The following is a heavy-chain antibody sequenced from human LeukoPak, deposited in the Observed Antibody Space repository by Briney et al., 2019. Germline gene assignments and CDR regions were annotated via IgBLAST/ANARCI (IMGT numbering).Heavy chain of an antibody. Sequence: SETLSLTCTVSGGSISSYYWSWLRQPPGKGLEWIGYIYYSGSTNYNPSLKSRVTISVDTSKNQFSLKLSSVTAADTAVYYCARAWRSGDYYFDYWGQGTLVTVSS. CDR1: GGSISSYY. V-gene: IGHV4-59*01. J-gene: IGHJ4*02. CDR2: IYYSGST. D-gene: IGHD3-22*01. CDR3: ARAWRSGDYYFDY.